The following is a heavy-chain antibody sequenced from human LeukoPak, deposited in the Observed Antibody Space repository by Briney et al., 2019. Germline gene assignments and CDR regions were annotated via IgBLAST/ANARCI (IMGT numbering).Heavy chain of an antibody. Sequence: GSSVKVSCKASGGTFSSYAISWVRQAPGQGLEWMGRIIPILGIANYAQKFQGRVMITADKSTSTAYMELSSLRSEDTAVYYCARGGMTTVTTVDYWGQGTLVTVSS. J-gene: IGHJ4*02. CDR2: IIPILGIA. D-gene: IGHD4-17*01. CDR3: ARGGMTTVTTVDY. V-gene: IGHV1-69*04. CDR1: GGTFSSYA.